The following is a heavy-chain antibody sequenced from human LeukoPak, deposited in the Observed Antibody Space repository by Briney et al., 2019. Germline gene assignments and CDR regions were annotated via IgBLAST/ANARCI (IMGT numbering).Heavy chain of an antibody. D-gene: IGHD2-15*01. CDR2: ISSDAIT. CDR3: ARGRGGD. V-gene: IGHV3-53*01. CDR1: GVTVSGDF. J-gene: IGHJ4*02. Sequence: PGGSLRLSCAASGVTVSGDFMGWVRQAPGKGLEWVSLISSDAITYYADSVKGRFTISRDNSKNTLCLQMNSLRAEDTAFYYCARGRGGDWGQGALVTVSS.